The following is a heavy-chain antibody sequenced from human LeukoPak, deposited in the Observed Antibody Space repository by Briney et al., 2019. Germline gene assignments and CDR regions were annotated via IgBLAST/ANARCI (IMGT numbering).Heavy chain of an antibody. V-gene: IGHV3-23*01. CDR3: ARQLGYCSDGSCYSDY. Sequence: GGSLRLSCAASGFTFSNYAMSWVRQAPGRGLEWVSAISGSGGSTYYADSVKGRFTISRDNSKNTLHLQMNSLRAEDTAVYHCARQLGYCSDGSCYSDYWGQGTLVPVSS. CDR1: GFTFSNYA. J-gene: IGHJ4*02. D-gene: IGHD2-15*01. CDR2: ISGSGGST.